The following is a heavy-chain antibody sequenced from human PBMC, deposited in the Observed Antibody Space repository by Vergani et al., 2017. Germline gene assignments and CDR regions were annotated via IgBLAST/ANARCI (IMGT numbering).Heavy chain of an antibody. V-gene: IGHV4-4*09. Sequence: QAQLQESGPGLVKPSETLSLTCHVFGVSVTDYNCNWIRQAPGKGLEWIGSLSTTGGATHASHNPSLKSRVSISVDTSKSQFSLRLTSVTAADSAIYYCARQRPGSGWSPGDFDDWGQGILVTVSS. CDR3: ARQRPGSGWSPGDFDD. D-gene: IGHD6-19*01. J-gene: IGHJ4*02. CDR2: LSTTGGA. CDR1: GVSVTDYN.